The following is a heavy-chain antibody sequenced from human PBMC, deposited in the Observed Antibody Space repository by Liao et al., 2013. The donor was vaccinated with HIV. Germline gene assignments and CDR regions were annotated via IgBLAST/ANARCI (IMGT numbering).Heavy chain of an antibody. V-gene: IGHV4-59*01. D-gene: IGHD5-18*01. CDR2: ISYSGRT. CDR3: ARGGANDGYDPFHWYFDL. CDR1: SGSISSYY. J-gene: IGHJ2*01. Sequence: QVQLRESGPGLVKPSETLSLICNISSGSISSYYWSWLRQPPGKGLEWIGYISYSGRTNYNPSLKNRVSISIETSKDQFSLRLNSVTAADTATYFCARGGANDGYDPFHWYFDLWGRGTLVTVSS.